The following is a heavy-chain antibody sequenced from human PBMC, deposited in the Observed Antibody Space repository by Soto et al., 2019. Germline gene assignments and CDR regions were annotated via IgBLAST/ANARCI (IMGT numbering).Heavy chain of an antibody. Sequence: EVQLVESGGGLVQPGGSLRLSCAASGFTFSSYWMSWVRQAPGKGLEWVANIKQDGSEKYYVDSVKGRFTISRDNAKNSLYLQMNSLSGEDTAVYDCARAYGDEDFDYWGQGTLVIVSS. D-gene: IGHD4-17*01. CDR2: IKQDGSEK. J-gene: IGHJ4*02. CDR3: ARAYGDEDFDY. V-gene: IGHV3-7*04. CDR1: GFTFSSYW.